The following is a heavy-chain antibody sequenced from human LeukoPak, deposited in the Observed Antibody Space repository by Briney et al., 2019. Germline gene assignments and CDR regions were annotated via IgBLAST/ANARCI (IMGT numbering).Heavy chain of an antibody. J-gene: IGHJ4*02. CDR3: AKMGPGAYYYDSSDFDF. V-gene: IGHV3-23*01. D-gene: IGHD3-22*01. CDR1: GLTFRNYA. CDR2: ISGYGYNT. Sequence: GGSLRLSCAASGLTFRNYAMSWVRQAPEKGLEWVSAISGYGYNTYYADSVQGRFTISRDNSKNTLYLQTNSLRAEDTAVYYCAKMGPGAYYYDSSDFDFWGQGTLVTVSS.